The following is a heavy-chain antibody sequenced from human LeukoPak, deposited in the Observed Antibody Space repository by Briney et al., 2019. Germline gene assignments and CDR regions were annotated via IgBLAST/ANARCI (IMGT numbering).Heavy chain of an antibody. D-gene: IGHD3-22*01. Sequence: NLGESLKISCKGSGYSFTSYWIVWVRQMAGKGLEWMGSIYPGDSDTRYSPSFQGQVTISADKSISTAYLQWSSLKASDTAMYYCARSTGDYDSSGYYPWIDYWGQGTLVTVSS. CDR2: IYPGDSDT. CDR1: GYSFTSYW. J-gene: IGHJ4*02. V-gene: IGHV5-51*01. CDR3: ARSTGDYDSSGYYPWIDY.